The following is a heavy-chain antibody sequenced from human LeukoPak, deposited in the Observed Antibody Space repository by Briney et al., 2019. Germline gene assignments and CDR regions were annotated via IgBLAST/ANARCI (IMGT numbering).Heavy chain of an antibody. CDR1: GGSISSGRHY. D-gene: IGHD3-10*01. Sequence: ASETLSLTCTVSGGSISSGRHYWGWIRQPPGKGLEWIGSIFYSGSTNYNPSLKSRVTISLDTSNNQFPLKLSSVTAADTAVYYCASGMLRGLAPVVLDFWGQGTLVTVSS. J-gene: IGHJ4*02. CDR3: ASGMLRGLAPVVLDF. CDR2: IFYSGST. V-gene: IGHV4-39*06.